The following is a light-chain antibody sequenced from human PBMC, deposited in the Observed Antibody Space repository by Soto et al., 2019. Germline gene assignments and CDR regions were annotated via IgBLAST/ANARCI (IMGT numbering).Light chain of an antibody. Sequence: QSVLIQPPSASGTPGQRVTISCSGSSSNIGKNTVHWFQQLPGAAPQLLISTDNQRPSGVPDRFSGSKSGASGSLAISGLQSEDEADYYCAAWDSSLNGHVSGTGTKVTVL. J-gene: IGLJ1*01. CDR3: AAWDSSLNGHV. CDR1: SSNIGKNT. V-gene: IGLV1-44*01. CDR2: TDN.